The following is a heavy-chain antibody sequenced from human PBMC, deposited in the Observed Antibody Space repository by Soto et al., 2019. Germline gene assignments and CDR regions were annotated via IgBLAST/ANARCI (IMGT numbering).Heavy chain of an antibody. D-gene: IGHD1-26*01. CDR2: ISSGSGTI. J-gene: IGHJ4*02. CDR1: GFTFSSYS. Sequence: EVQLVESGGGLVQPGGSLRLSCAASGFTFSSYSMNWVRQAPGKGLEWVSYISSGSGTIYYADSVKGRFTISRDNANNSLYLQMNSLRDEDTAVYYCARDGSGSYPYYFDYWGQGTLVTVSS. V-gene: IGHV3-48*02. CDR3: ARDGSGSYPYYFDY.